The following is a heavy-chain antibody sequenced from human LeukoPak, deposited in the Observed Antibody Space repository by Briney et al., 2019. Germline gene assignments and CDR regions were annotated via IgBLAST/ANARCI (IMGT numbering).Heavy chain of an antibody. CDR1: GGSLSGYY. J-gene: IGHJ5*02. Sequence: PSETLSLTCAVYGGSLSGYYWSWVREPPGKGGEWVGEIKYRGNTNYNPSRKSRVTMSVAMSNTQISLKLNSVTAADTAVYYCARDPRTTTSRNWFDPWGQGTLVTVSA. CDR2: IKYRGNT. D-gene: IGHD1/OR15-1a*01. V-gene: IGHV4-34*01. CDR3: ARDPRTTTSRNWFDP.